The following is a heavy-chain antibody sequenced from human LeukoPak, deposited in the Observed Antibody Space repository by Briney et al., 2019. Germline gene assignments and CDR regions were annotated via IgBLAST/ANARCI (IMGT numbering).Heavy chain of an antibody. CDR2: IKQDGSEK. J-gene: IGHJ4*02. Sequence: GGSLRLPCAASGFTFSSYWMSWVRQAPGKGLEWVANIKQDGSEKYYVDSVKGRFTISRDNAKNSLYLQMNSLRAEDTAVYYCARRGSGYTEPIDYWGQGTLVTVSS. D-gene: IGHD5-12*01. CDR1: GFTFSSYW. CDR3: ARRGSGYTEPIDY. V-gene: IGHV3-7*01.